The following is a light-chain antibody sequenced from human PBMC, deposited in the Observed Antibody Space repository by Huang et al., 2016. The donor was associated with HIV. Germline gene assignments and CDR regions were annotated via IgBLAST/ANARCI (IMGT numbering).Light chain of an antibody. CDR2: AAS. J-gene: IGKJ1*01. CDR3: QQSYSTPQT. V-gene: IGKV1-39*01. Sequence: DIQMTQSPSSLSASVGDRVTITCRTSQSISSYLNWYQHKPGKAPKLLLYAASSLQSGVPSRFSGSGSGTDFTLTISSLQPEDFATYYCQQSYSTPQTFGQGTKVEIK. CDR1: QSISSY.